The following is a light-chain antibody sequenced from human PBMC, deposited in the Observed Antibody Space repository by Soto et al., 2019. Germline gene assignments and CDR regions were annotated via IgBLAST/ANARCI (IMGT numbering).Light chain of an antibody. CDR2: GNS. Sequence: QSALTRPPSVSGAPGQRVTISCTGSSSNIGAGYDVHWYQQLPGTAPKLLIYGNSNRPSGVPDRFSGSKSGTSASLAITGLQAEDEADYYCQSYDSSLRGYVFATGTKVTVL. CDR3: QSYDSSLRGYV. V-gene: IGLV1-40*01. J-gene: IGLJ1*01. CDR1: SSNIGAGYD.